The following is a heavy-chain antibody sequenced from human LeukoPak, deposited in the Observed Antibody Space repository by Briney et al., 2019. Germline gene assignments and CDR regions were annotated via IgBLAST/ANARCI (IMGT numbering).Heavy chain of an antibody. Sequence: PSETLCRTCTVSGGSISSSSYYWGWIRQPPGKGLEWIGSIYYSGSTYYNPSLKSRVTISVDTSKNQFSLKLSSVTAADTAVYYCARLIYGGNSAFDYWGQGTLVTVSS. J-gene: IGHJ4*02. V-gene: IGHV4-39*01. D-gene: IGHD4-23*01. CDR3: ARLIYGGNSAFDY. CDR2: IYYSGST. CDR1: GGSISSSSYY.